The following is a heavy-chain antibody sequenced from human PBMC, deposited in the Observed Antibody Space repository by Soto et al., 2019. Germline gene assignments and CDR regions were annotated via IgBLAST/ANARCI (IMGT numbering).Heavy chain of an antibody. J-gene: IGHJ5*02. CDR1: VDSVSSNSAA. D-gene: IGHD3-22*01. CDR2: TYYRSKWYN. V-gene: IGHV6-1*01. CDR3: ARDLRYYYDSSGYYGYNWFDP. Sequence: SQTLSLTCAISVDSVSSNSAAWNLISQSPSRGLEWLGRTYYRSKWYNDYAVSVKSRITINPDKSKNQFSLQLNSVTPEDTAVYYCARDLRYYYDSSGYYGYNWFDPWGQGTRVAVSS.